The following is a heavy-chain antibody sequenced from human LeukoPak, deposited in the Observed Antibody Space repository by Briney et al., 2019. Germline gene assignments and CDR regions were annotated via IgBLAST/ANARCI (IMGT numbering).Heavy chain of an antibody. CDR2: IHFSGTT. J-gene: IGHJ1*01. CDR1: GGSISDYY. CDR3: ATYSVTGAWAEYFLH. Sequence: SETLSLTCTVSGGSISDYYWSWVRQPAGKGLEWIGRIHFSGTTYYNPSLKSRFTMSIDTSKNQFSLKLSSVTAAVTAVYYCATYSVTGAWAEYFLHWGQGTLVTVSS. V-gene: IGHV4-4*07. D-gene: IGHD5/OR15-5a*01.